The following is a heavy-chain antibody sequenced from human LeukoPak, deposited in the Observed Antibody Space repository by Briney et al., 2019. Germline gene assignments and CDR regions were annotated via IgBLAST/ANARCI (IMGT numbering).Heavy chain of an antibody. CDR2: IIPILGIA. CDR3: ARDRGYSGYDYFDY. V-gene: IGHV1-69*04. Sequence: ASVKVSCKASGGTFSSYAISWVRQAPGQGLEWMGRIIPILGIANYAQKFQGRVTITADKSTSTAYMELSSLRSEDTAVYYCARDRGYSGYDYFDYWGQGTLVTVSS. J-gene: IGHJ4*02. CDR1: GGTFSSYA. D-gene: IGHD5-12*01.